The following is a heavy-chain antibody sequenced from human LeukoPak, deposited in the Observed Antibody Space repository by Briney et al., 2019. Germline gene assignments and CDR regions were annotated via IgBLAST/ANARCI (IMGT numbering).Heavy chain of an antibody. V-gene: IGHV4-59*01. CDR1: GGSISSYY. J-gene: IGHJ4*02. CDR3: ARGREITYYDFWSGSQFDY. CDR2: IYYSGSI. Sequence: SETLSLTCTVSGGSISSYYWSWIRQPPGKGLEWSGYIYYSGSINYNPSLKSRVTISVDTSKNQFSLKLSSVTAADTAVYYCARGREITYYDFWSGSQFDYWGQGTLVTVSS. D-gene: IGHD3-3*01.